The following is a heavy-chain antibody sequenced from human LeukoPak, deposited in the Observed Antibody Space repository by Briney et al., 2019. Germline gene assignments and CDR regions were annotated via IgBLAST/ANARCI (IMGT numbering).Heavy chain of an antibody. V-gene: IGHV3-7*03. J-gene: IGHJ4*02. CDR2: IKQDGSEK. CDR1: GFTFSSYW. Sequence: GGSLRLSCAASGFTFSSYWMSWVRQAPGKGLEWVANIKQDGSEKYYVDSVKGRFTISRDNAKNSLYLQMNSLRAADTAVYYCARAYGNSLLGYWGQGTLVTVSS. D-gene: IGHD4-23*01. CDR3: ARAYGNSLLGY.